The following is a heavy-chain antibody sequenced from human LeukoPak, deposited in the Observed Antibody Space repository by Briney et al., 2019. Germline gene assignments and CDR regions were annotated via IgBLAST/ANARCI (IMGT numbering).Heavy chain of an antibody. J-gene: IGHJ1*01. CDR1: GGSFSGYY. V-gene: IGHV4-34*01. CDR2: INHSGST. CDR3: ARGLGGGWYGSRYFQH. Sequence: SETLSLTCAVYGGSFSGYYWSWIRQPPGKGLEWIGEINHSGSTNYNPSLKSRVTISVDTSKNQFSLKLSSVTAADTAVYYCARGLGGGWYGSRYFQHWGQGTLATVSS. D-gene: IGHD6-19*01.